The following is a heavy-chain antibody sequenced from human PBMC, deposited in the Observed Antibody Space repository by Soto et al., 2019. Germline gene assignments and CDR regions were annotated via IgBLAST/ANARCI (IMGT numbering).Heavy chain of an antibody. CDR3: TRDRRGPQHYFDY. V-gene: IGHV3-74*01. D-gene: IGHD3-10*01. J-gene: IGHJ4*02. Sequence: GGSLRLSCAASGFTFSYDWMHWVRQAPGKGLVWVSRINTDGSDTTYADSVKGRFTISRDNAKNMLYLQMNSLRAEDTAVYYCTRDRRGPQHYFDYGGQGNMVTVSS. CDR1: GFTFSYDW. CDR2: INTDGSDT.